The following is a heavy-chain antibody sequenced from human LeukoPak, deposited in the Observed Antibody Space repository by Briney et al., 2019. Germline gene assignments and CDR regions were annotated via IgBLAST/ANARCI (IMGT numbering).Heavy chain of an antibody. Sequence: GESLKISCKGSGYSFTSYWIGWVRQMPGKGLEWMGIIYPGDPDTRYSPSFQGQVTISADKSISTAYLQWSSLKASDTAMYYCARPRHQNSSPGPWYFDLWGRGTLVTVSS. J-gene: IGHJ2*01. CDR1: GYSFTSYW. CDR3: ARPRHQNSSPGPWYFDL. CDR2: IYPGDPDT. V-gene: IGHV5-51*01. D-gene: IGHD6-13*01.